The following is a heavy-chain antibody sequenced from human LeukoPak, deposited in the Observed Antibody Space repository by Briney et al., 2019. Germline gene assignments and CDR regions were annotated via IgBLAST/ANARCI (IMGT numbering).Heavy chain of an antibody. V-gene: IGHV3-11*04. CDR1: GFTFSDYY. CDR3: ARARIVVVPAAIRRGWYPCDY. J-gene: IGHJ4*02. D-gene: IGHD2-2*01. CDR2: IGNSVSGNII. Sequence: GGSLRLSCAASGFTFSDYYMSWIRQAPGKGLEWVSYIGNSVSGNIIYYADSVKGRFTISRDNAKNSLYLQMNSLRAEDTAVYYCARARIVVVPAAIRRGWYPCDYWGQGTLVTVSS.